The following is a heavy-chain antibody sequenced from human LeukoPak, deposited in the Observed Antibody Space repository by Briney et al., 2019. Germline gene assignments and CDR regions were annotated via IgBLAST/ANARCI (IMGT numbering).Heavy chain of an antibody. V-gene: IGHV3-21*01. CDR3: ARADWNDVRGD. J-gene: IGHJ4*02. CDR2: ISSTSSYI. D-gene: IGHD1-1*01. Sequence: PGGSLRLSCAASRFTCSSYSRNWVRQAPGQGLEWVSSISSTSSYIYSADSVKSRFTISRDNAKNSLYLQMNSLRAEDTAVYYCARADWNDVRGDWGQGTLVTVSS. CDR1: RFTCSSYS.